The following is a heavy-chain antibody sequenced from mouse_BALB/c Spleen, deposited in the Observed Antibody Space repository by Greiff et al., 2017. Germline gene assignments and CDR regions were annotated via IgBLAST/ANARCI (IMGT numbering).Heavy chain of an antibody. V-gene: IGHV5-9-1*01. D-gene: IGHD1-2*01. CDR3: ARERGFTTATFDY. CDR2: ISSGGSYT. CDR1: GFTFSSYA. J-gene: IGHJ2*01. Sequence: EVMLVESGGGLVKPGGSLKLSCAASGFTFSSYAMSWVRQTPEKRLEWVATISSGGSYTYYPDSVKGRFTISRDNAKNTLYLQMSSLRSEDTAMYYCARERGFTTATFDYWGQGTTLTVSS.